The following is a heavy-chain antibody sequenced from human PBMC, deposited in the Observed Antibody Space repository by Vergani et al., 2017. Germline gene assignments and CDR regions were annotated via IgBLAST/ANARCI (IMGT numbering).Heavy chain of an antibody. Sequence: EVQLVQSGAEVKKPGATVKISCKVSGYTFTDYYMHWVQQAPGKGLEWMGLVDPEDGETIYAEKFQGRVTITADTSTDTAYMELSSLRSEDTAVYYCARSAHYDILTCYYWTDYWGQGTLVTVSS. CDR2: VDPEDGET. CDR1: GYTFTDYY. J-gene: IGHJ4*02. D-gene: IGHD3-9*01. CDR3: ARSAHYDILTCYYWTDY. V-gene: IGHV1-69-2*01.